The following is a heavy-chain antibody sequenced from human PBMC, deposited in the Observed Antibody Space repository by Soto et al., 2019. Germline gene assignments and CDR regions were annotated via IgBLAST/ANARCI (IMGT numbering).Heavy chain of an antibody. D-gene: IGHD6-19*01. Sequence: SETLSLTYAVSGGSISSGGYSWGWIRQPPGKSLEWIGTIYYHGNTYSNPSLKSRVTISVDTSNNQLSLRLRSVTAADTAIYYCARHDGFSSGWVFDYWGHGTLVTVSS. CDR3: ARHDGFSSGWVFDY. V-gene: IGHV4-39*01. J-gene: IGHJ4*01. CDR1: GGSISSGGYS. CDR2: IYYHGNT.